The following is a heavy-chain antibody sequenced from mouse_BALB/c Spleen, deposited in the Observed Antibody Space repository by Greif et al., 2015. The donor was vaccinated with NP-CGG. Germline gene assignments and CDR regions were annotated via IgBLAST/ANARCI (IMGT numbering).Heavy chain of an antibody. CDR2: INPSNGRT. CDR3: AIYDGYYYYAMDY. J-gene: IGHJ4*01. V-gene: IGHV1S81*02. D-gene: IGHD2-3*01. Sequence: QVQLQQSGAELVKPGASVKLSCKASGYTFTSYWMHWVKQRPGQGLEWIGEINPSNGRTNYNEKFKSKATLTVDKSSSTAYMQLSSLTSEDSAVYYCAIYDGYYYYAMDYWGQGTPVTVSS. CDR1: GYTFTSYW.